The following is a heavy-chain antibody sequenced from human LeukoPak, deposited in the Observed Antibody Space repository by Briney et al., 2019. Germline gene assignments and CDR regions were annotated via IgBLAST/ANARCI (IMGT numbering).Heavy chain of an antibody. V-gene: IGHV3-23*01. Sequence: GSLRLSCAASGFTFSSYAMSWVRQAPGKGLEWVSAISGSGGSTYYADSVKGRFTISRDNSKNTLYLHMNSLRAEDTAVYYCAKDSEYYDFCSGYDAPFDYWGQGTLVTVSS. D-gene: IGHD3-3*01. CDR2: ISGSGGST. CDR1: GFTFSSYA. J-gene: IGHJ4*02. CDR3: AKDSEYYDFCSGYDAPFDY.